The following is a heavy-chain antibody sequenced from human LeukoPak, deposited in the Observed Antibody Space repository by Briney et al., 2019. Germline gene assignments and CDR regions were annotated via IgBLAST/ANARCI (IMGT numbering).Heavy chain of an antibody. V-gene: IGHV3-53*04. CDR1: GFTVSSNY. CDR3: AREKSGYDYSYYYYYGMDV. D-gene: IGHD5-12*01. J-gene: IGHJ6*02. CDR2: IYSGGST. Sequence: GGSLRLSCAASGFTVSSNYMSWVRQAPGKGLERVSVIYSGGSTYYADSVKGRFTISRHNSKNTLYLQMNSLRAEDTAVYYCAREKSGYDYSYYYYYGMDVWGQGTTVTVSS.